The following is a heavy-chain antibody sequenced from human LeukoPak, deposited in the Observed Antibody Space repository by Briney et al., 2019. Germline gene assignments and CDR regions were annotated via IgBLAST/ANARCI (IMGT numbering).Heavy chain of an antibody. CDR3: ARDPVGGSYPDGWFDP. Sequence: GASVKVSCKASGGTFSSYAISWVRQAPGQGLEWMGGIIPIFGTANYAQKFQGRVTITADESTSTAYMELSSLRSEDTAVYYCARDPVGGSYPDGWFDPWGQGTLVTVSS. CDR1: GGTFSSYA. J-gene: IGHJ5*02. CDR2: IIPIFGTA. D-gene: IGHD1-26*01. V-gene: IGHV1-69*13.